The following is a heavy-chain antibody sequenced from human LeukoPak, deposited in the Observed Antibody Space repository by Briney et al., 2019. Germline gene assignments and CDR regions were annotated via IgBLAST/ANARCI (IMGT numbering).Heavy chain of an antibody. D-gene: IGHD3-3*01. CDR3: AKPHYGSGYNS. CDR1: GFTFSSYA. Sequence: PGGSLRLSCAASGFTFSSYAMSWVRQAPGKGLEWVSAISGSGGSTYYADSVKGRFTISRDNAKNTLYLQMNSLRAEDTAVYHCAKPHYGSGYNSWGQGTLVTVSS. J-gene: IGHJ4*02. V-gene: IGHV3-23*01. CDR2: ISGSGGST.